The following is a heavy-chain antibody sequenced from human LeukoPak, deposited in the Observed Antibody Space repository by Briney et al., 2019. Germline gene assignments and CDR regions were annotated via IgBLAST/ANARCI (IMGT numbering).Heavy chain of an antibody. J-gene: IGHJ4*02. CDR3: AREDYYDSSGYYYED. V-gene: IGHV3-53*01. CDR1: GFTVSSNY. D-gene: IGHD3-22*01. Sequence: GGSLRLSCAASGFTVSSNYMSWVRQAPGNGLDWVSVIYSGGSTYYADSVKGRFTISRDNSKNTLYLQMNSLRAEDTAVYYCAREDYYDSSGYYYEDWGQGTLVTVSS. CDR2: IYSGGST.